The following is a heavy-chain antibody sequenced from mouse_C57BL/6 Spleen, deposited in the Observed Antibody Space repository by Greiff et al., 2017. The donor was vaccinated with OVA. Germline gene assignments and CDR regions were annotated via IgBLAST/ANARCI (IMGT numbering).Heavy chain of an antibody. V-gene: IGHV1-69*01. J-gene: IGHJ2*01. Sequence: QVQLQQPGAELVMPGASVKLSCTASGYTFTSYWMHWVKQRPGQGLEWIGEIDPSDSYTNYNQKFKGKSTLTVDKSSSTAYMQLSSLTSEDSAVYYCARSIDYWGQGTTLTVSS. CDR2: IDPSDSYT. CDR3: ARSIDY. CDR1: GYTFTSYW.